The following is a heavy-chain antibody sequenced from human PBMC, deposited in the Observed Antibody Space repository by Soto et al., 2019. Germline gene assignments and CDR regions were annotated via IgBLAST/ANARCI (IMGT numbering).Heavy chain of an antibody. V-gene: IGHV4-59*01. D-gene: IGHD3-9*01. CDR3: AGGLNYDILTGYREGWFDP. Sequence: SETLSLTCTVSGGSISSYYWSWIRQPPGKGLEWIGYIYYSGSTNYNPSLKSRVTISVDTSKNQFSLKLSSVTAADTAVYYCAGGLNYDILTGYREGWFDPWGQGTLVTVSS. CDR2: IYYSGST. J-gene: IGHJ5*02. CDR1: GGSISSYY.